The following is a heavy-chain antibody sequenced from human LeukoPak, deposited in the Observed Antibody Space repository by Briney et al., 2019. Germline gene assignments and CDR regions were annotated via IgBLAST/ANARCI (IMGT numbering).Heavy chain of an antibody. V-gene: IGHV3-15*01. D-gene: IGHD7-27*01. CDR3: TTVVLGKNWFDP. CDR1: GFTFSNAW. CDR2: IKSKTDGGTT. J-gene: IGHJ5*02. Sequence: GGSLRLSCAASGFTFSNAWMSWVRQAPGKGLEWVGRIKSKTDGGTTDYAAPVKGRFTISRDDSKNMVYLQMNSLKTEDTAVYFCTTVVLGKNWFDPWGQGTLVTVSS.